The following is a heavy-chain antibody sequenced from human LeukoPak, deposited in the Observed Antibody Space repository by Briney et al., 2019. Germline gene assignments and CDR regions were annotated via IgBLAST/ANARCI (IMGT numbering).Heavy chain of an antibody. CDR3: ALVVPADYYYYYMDV. V-gene: IGHV4-34*01. D-gene: IGHD2-2*01. CDR2: INHSGST. Sequence: SETLSLTCAVYGGSFRGYYWSWIRQPLGKGLEWIGEINHSGSTNYDPSLKSRVTISVDTSKNQFSLKLSSVTAADTAVYYCALVVPADYYYYYMDVWGKGTTVTVSS. J-gene: IGHJ6*03. CDR1: GGSFRGYY.